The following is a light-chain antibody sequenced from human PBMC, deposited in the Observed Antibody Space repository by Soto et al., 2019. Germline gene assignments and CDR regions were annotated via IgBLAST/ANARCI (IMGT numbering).Light chain of an antibody. CDR2: AAS. CDR3: QKYNCASWT. J-gene: IGKJ1*01. V-gene: IGKV1-27*01. CDR1: QGISNY. Sequence: DIQMTQSPSSLSASVGDRVTITCRASQGISNYLAWYQQKPGKVPKLLIYAASTLQSGVPSRFSGSGSGTDFTLIISSLQYVDVPTYYCQKYNCASWTFGQGTKVETK.